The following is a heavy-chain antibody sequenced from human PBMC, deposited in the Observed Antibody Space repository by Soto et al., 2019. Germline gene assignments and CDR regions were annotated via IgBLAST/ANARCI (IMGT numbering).Heavy chain of an antibody. CDR2: INPSGDSR. J-gene: IGHJ5*02. CDR3: ARDNNQNYGTPAAISGFHP. CDR1: GFSFSDYF. D-gene: IGHD2-2*01. V-gene: IGHV1-46*01. Sequence: ASVKVSCKASGFSFSDYFMHWVRHAPGQGLEWMGIINPSGDSRNYAQKFQGRVTITRDTSTSTVYMDLSSLRYEDTAVYYCARDNNQNYGTPAAISGFHPWPQGSPVTVSS.